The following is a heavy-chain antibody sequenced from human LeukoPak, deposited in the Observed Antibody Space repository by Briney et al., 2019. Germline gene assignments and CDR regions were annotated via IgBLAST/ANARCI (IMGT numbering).Heavy chain of an antibody. D-gene: IGHD3-3*01. J-gene: IGHJ4*02. CDR1: GGTFISYA. Sequence: ASVTVSFKASGGTFISYAISWVRQAPGQGVEWMGGIIPIFGTANYAQKFQGRVTITADKSTSTAYMELSSLRFEDTAVYYCARRQVLRPDFDYWGQGTLVTVSS. CDR2: IIPIFGTA. CDR3: ARRQVLRPDFDY. V-gene: IGHV1-69*06.